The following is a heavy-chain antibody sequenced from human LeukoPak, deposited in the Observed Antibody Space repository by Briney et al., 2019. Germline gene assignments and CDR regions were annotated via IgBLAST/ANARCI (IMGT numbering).Heavy chain of an antibody. D-gene: IGHD1-20*01. J-gene: IGHJ4*02. CDR3: ARDHNWAFDY. V-gene: IGHV3-48*04. CDR2: IGLGSGFV. CDR1: GLTFSAYS. Sequence: QPGGSVRLSCAASGLTFSAYSMNWVRQAPGRGLDWISYIGLGSGFVSYADSVKGRFTISSDTARDSLYLQMNSLRAEDTAVYYCARDHNWAFDYWGQGTLVTVSS.